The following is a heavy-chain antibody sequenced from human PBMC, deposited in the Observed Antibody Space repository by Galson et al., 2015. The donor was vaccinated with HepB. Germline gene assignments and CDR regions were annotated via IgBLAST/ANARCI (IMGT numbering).Heavy chain of an antibody. CDR2: ISPMVGIP. Sequence: SVKVSCKASGYTFIGYGISWVRQAPGQGLECMGGISPMVGIPNYAQKFQDRVTITADKSTGTAFMELSSLRSEDTAVYYCARADDFWSGYRDAGTSRWFDSWGQGTLVIVSS. D-gene: IGHD3-3*01. V-gene: IGHV1-69*10. J-gene: IGHJ5*01. CDR3: ARADDFWSGYRDAGTSRWFDS. CDR1: GYTFIGYG.